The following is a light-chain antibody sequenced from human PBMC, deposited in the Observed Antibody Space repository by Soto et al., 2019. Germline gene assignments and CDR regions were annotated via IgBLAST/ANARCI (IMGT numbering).Light chain of an antibody. V-gene: IGKV3-15*01. CDR1: PGVSNT. CDR3: QQYGSSPRIT. J-gene: IGKJ5*01. CDR2: GAS. Sequence: EIVMTQSPATVSLSPGERATLSCRASPGVSNTLAWYQQRPGQAPRLLIYGASIRAPGIPARFSGGGSGTEFTLTISRLEPEDFAVYYCQQYGSSPRITFGQGTRLEIK.